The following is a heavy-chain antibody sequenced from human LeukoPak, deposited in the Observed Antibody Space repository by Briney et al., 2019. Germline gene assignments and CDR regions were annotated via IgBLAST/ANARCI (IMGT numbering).Heavy chain of an antibody. J-gene: IGHJ4*02. V-gene: IGHV4-38-2*02. CDR2: IYHSGST. Sequence: SETLSLTCTVSGYSISSGYYWGWIRQPPGKGLEWIGSIYHSGSTYYNPSLKSRVTISVDTSKNQFSLKLSSVTAADTAVYYCARVTTVTSYYFDYWGQGTLVTVSS. CDR3: ARVTTVTSYYFDY. D-gene: IGHD4-17*01. CDR1: GYSISSGYY.